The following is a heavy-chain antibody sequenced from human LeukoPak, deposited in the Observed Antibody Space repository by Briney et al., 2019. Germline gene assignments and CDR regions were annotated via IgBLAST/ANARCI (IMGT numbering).Heavy chain of an antibody. Sequence: PSETLSLTCSVSGGSISSSSYYWGWIRQPPGKRLEYIGYIYYSGTTYYNPPLKTRVTISIDTSKNQFSLKLNSVTAADTAVFYCVRLGSPVSNYFDYWGQGILVTVSS. CDR3: VRLGSPVSNYFDY. V-gene: IGHV4-39*01. CDR2: IYYSGTT. D-gene: IGHD4-11*01. J-gene: IGHJ4*02. CDR1: GGSISSSSYY.